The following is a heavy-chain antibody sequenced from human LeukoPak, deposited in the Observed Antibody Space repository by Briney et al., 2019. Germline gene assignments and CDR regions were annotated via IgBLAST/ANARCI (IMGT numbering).Heavy chain of an antibody. D-gene: IGHD6-6*01. J-gene: IGHJ6*03. CDR1: GGSISSYY. Sequence: SETLSLTCTVSGGSISSYYWSWIRQPAGKGLEWIGGIYTSGSTNYNPSLKRRVTISVDTSTNQFSLKLSSVTAADTAVYYCARTQAARDYMDVWGKGTTVTVSS. CDR3: ARTQAARDYMDV. CDR2: IYTSGST. V-gene: IGHV4-4*07.